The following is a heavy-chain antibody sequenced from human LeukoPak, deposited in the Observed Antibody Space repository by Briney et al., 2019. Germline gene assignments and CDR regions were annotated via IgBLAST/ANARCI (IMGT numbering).Heavy chain of an antibody. Sequence: ASVKVSCKASGDTFTSYYIHWMRQAPGQGLEWMGWINPNSGGTNYAQKFQGRVTMTRDTSISTAYMELSRLRSDDTAVYYCARVVDSSSWFPVHWGQGTLVTVSS. CDR3: ARVVDSSSWFPVH. J-gene: IGHJ1*01. CDR1: GDTFTSYY. V-gene: IGHV1-2*02. CDR2: INPNSGGT. D-gene: IGHD6-13*01.